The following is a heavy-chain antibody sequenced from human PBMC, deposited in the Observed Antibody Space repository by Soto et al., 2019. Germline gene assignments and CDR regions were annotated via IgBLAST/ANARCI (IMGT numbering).Heavy chain of an antibody. D-gene: IGHD3-22*01. V-gene: IGHV1-18*01. J-gene: IGHJ1*01. CDR3: ARDRLRGYDSSGFYS. CDR2: ISAYNGNT. CDR1: GYTFTSYG. Sequence: ASVKVSCKASGYTFTSYGISWVRQAPGQGLEWMGWISAYNGNTNYAQKLQGRVTMTTDTSTSTAYMELRSLRSDDTAVYYCARDRLRGYDSSGFYSRAQGTMVTVSS.